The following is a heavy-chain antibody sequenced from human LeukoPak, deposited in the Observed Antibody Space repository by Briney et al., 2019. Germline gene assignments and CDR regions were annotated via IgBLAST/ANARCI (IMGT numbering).Heavy chain of an antibody. CDR1: GGTFSSYA. CDR2: IIPIFGTA. D-gene: IGHD2/OR15-2a*01. CDR3: ARGRLKNAAFDI. J-gene: IGHJ3*02. Sequence: ASVKVSCKASGGTFSSYAISWVRQAPGQGLEWMGRIIPIFGTANYAQKFQGRVTITTDESTSTAYMELSSLRSEDTAVYYCARGRLKNAAFDIWGQGTMVTVSS. V-gene: IGHV1-69*05.